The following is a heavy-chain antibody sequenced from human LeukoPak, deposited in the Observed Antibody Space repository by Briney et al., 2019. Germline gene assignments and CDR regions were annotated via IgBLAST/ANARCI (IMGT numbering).Heavy chain of an antibody. CDR2: IRSRSAGWTT. CDR1: GLTFNNAW. Sequence: GGSLRLSCAASGLTFNNAWMSWVRQAPGEGLEWVGLIRSRSAGWTTDYGAPVKGRFTISIDDSKNTLYLQMNSLKTEDTAVYYCSTGGGTHDYWGQGTLVTVSS. J-gene: IGHJ4*02. CDR3: STGGGTHDY. V-gene: IGHV3-15*01. D-gene: IGHD2-15*01.